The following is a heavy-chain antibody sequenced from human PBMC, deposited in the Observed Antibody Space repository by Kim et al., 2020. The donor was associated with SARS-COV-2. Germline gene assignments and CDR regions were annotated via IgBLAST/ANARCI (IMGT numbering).Heavy chain of an antibody. CDR3: ARNIVVVPAAILYYYYGMDV. D-gene: IGHD2-2*01. V-gene: IGHV1-46*01. CDR2: INPSGGST. J-gene: IGHJ6*02. Sequence: ASVKVSCKASGYTFTSYYMHWVRQAPGQGLEWMGIINPSGGSTSYAQKFQGRVTMTRDTSTSTVYMELSSLRSEDTAVYYCARNIVVVPAAILYYYYGMDVWGQGNTVTVSS. CDR1: GYTFTSYY.